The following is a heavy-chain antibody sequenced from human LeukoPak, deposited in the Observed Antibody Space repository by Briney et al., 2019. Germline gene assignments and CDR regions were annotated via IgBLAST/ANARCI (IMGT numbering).Heavy chain of an antibody. CDR2: VIPILGIA. CDR3: ANNFRDYYGSGSYYQPRVGFDP. V-gene: IGHV1-69*04. CDR1: GGTFSSYA. Sequence: ASVKVSCKASGGTFSSYAISWVRQAPGQGLEWMGRVIPILGIANYAQKFQGRVTITADKSTSTAYMELSSQRSEDTAVYYCANNFRDYYGSGSYYQPRVGFDPWGQGTLVTVSS. D-gene: IGHD3-10*01. J-gene: IGHJ5*02.